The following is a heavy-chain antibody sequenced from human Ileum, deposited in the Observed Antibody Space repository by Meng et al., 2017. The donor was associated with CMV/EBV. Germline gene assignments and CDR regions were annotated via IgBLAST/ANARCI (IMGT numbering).Heavy chain of an antibody. CDR3: SGSGRYVFSGDY. CDR2: SISYGDGGAI. D-gene: IGHD6-19*01. V-gene: IGHV3-15*01. J-gene: IGHJ4*02. Sequence: VKVVVHEGGLGEAGGSLSLSCICAGFDFNNGCVSWVRQGTGKGLEWLVLSISYGDGGAINNAAPAKGRFIISRDDSKNTVYLQMNSLKIEDTAMYYCSGSGRYVFSGDYRGQGTLVTVSS. CDR1: GFDFNNGC.